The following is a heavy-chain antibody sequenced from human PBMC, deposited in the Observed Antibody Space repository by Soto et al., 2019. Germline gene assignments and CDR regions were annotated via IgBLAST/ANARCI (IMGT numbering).Heavy chain of an antibody. CDR1: EFTFSSYA. CDR3: AMGIPGWSYYSGMDV. J-gene: IGHJ6*01. D-gene: IGHD7-27*01. V-gene: IGHV3-30*03. CDR2: ISFDGRKE. Sequence: QLVESGGRGVQPGRSLRLSCEASEFTFSSYAMHWVRQAPGRGLEWVALISFDGRKEYYADSVKGRFIVSRDNSRSIVYLHLHTPPPEGTAMCNGAMGIPGWSYYSGMDVW.